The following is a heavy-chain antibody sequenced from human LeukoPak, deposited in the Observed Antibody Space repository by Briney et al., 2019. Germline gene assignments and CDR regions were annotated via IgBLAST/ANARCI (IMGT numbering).Heavy chain of an antibody. J-gene: IGHJ4*02. CDR1: GYTFTSNY. V-gene: IGHV1-46*01. CDR2: IYPRDGST. Sequence: ASVKVSCKASGYTFTSNYIHWVRQAPGQGLEWMGMIYPRDGSTSYAQKFQGRVTVTRDTSTSTVHMELSGLRSEDTAVYYCASEEAYGDPFDYWGQGTLVTVSS. D-gene: IGHD4-17*01. CDR3: ASEEAYGDPFDY.